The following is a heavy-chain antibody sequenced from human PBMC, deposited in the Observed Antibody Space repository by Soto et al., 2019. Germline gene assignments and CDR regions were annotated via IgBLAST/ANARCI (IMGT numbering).Heavy chain of an antibody. CDR1: GGSFSGYY. D-gene: IGHD3-22*01. CDR3: ARGRNFRKPRHYYDSSGYYFAD. CDR2: INHSGST. Sequence: SETLSLTCAVYGGSFSGYYWSWIRQPPGKGLEWIGEINHSGSTNYNPSLKSRVTISVDTSKNQFSLKLSSVTAADTAVYYCARGRNFRKPRHYYDSSGYYFADWGQGTMVTV. J-gene: IGHJ4*02. V-gene: IGHV4-34*01.